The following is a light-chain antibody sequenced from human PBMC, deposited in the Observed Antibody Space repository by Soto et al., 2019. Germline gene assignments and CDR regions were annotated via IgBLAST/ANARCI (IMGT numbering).Light chain of an antibody. CDR3: QQYYSYPQT. V-gene: IGKV1-8*01. CDR2: AAS. CDR1: QGISSY. Sequence: AIRMTQSQSSFSASTGDRVTITCRASQGISSYLAWYQQKPGKAPKLLIYAASTLQSGVPSRFSGSGSGTDFTLTISCLQSEDFATYYCQQYYSYPQTFGQGTKVDIK. J-gene: IGKJ1*01.